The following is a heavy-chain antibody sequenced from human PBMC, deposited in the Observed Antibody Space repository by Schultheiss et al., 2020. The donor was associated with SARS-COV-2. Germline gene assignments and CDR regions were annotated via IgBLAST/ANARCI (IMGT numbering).Heavy chain of an antibody. J-gene: IGHJ3*02. D-gene: IGHD3-22*01. CDR3: ARLPYYYDSSGYYLAAAFDI. CDR2: IYYSGST. Sequence: SETLSLTCTVSGGSISSSSYYWSWIRQPPGKGLEWIGSIYYSGSTYYNPSLKSRVTISVDTSKNQFSLKLSSVTAADTAVYYCARLPYYYDSSGYYLAAAFDIWGQGTMVTVSS. CDR1: GGSISSSSYY. V-gene: IGHV4-39*01.